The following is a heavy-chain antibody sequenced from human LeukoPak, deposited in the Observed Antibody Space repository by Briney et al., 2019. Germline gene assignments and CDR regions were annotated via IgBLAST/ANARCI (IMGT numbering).Heavy chain of an antibody. CDR3: AKDKEITMIVVVFDAFDI. Sequence: QPGGSLRLSCAASGFTFSSYAMSWVRQAPRKGLELVSAISGSCGSTYYADSVKGRFTTSRDNSKNTLYLQMNSLRAEDTAVYYCAKDKEITMIVVVFDAFDIWGQGTMVTVSS. D-gene: IGHD3-22*01. J-gene: IGHJ3*02. CDR2: ISGSCGST. V-gene: IGHV3-23*01. CDR1: GFTFSSYA.